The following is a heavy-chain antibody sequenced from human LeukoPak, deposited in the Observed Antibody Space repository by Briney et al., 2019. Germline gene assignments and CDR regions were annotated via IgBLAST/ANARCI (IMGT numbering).Heavy chain of an antibody. CDR1: GGSISSYY. CDR3: ARDSGVLGYYFDY. Sequence: SETLSLTCTVSGGSISSYYWSWIRQPPGKGLEWIGYIYYSGSTNYNPSLKSRVTISVDTSKNQFSLKLSSATAADTAVYYCARDSGVLGYYFDYWGQGTLVTVSS. V-gene: IGHV4-59*01. D-gene: IGHD3-10*01. CDR2: IYYSGST. J-gene: IGHJ4*02.